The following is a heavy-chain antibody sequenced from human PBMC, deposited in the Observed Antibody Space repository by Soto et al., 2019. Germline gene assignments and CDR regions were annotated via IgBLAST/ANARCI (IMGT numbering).Heavy chain of an antibody. CDR1: GCSIRSYY. D-gene: IGHD6-6*01. J-gene: IGHJ4*02. Sequence: PXETLSLTCPVSGCSIRSYYWSWIRQPPGKGLEWIGYIYYSGSTNYNPSLKSRVTISVDTSKNQFSLKLSSVTAADTAVYYCARDRALSSGGAFDYWGQGTLVTVSS. CDR3: ARDRALSSGGAFDY. CDR2: IYYSGST. V-gene: IGHV4-59*01.